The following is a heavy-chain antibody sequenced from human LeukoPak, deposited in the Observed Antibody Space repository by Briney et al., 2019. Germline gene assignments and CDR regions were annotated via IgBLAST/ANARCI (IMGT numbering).Heavy chain of an antibody. D-gene: IGHD4-17*01. Sequence: GGSLRLSCAASGFTFSSYWMHWVRHAPGKGLVWVSRINTDGSSTSYADSVKGRFTISRDNAKNTLFLQMNSLRAEDTAVYYCASSYGDYFGDWFDPWGQGTLVTVSS. CDR2: INTDGSST. CDR1: GFTFSSYW. J-gene: IGHJ5*02. CDR3: ASSYGDYFGDWFDP. V-gene: IGHV3-74*01.